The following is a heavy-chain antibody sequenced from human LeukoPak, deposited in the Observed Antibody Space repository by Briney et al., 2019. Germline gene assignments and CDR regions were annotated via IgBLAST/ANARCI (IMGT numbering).Heavy chain of an antibody. D-gene: IGHD6-6*01. J-gene: IGHJ4*02. CDR1: NYSISSDYY. CDR2: LFHSGTI. CDR3: ARGNGSSYFFDY. V-gene: IGHV4-38-2*02. Sequence: SETLSLTCTVSNYSISSDYYWGWIRQPPGKGLEWIGSLFHSGTIYYTPSPKSRVTTSVDTSNNRFSLKLMSVTAADTAFYHCARGNGSSYFFDYWGQGTLVTVSS.